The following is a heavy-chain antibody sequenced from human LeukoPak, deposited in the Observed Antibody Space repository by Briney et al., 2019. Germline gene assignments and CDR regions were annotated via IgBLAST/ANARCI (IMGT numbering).Heavy chain of an antibody. CDR2: ISTYNGNT. CDR1: SYSFITYG. CDR3: ARDSEYYGGSGYYYYYGMDV. V-gene: IGHV1-18*01. Sequence: GASVKVSFKASSYSFITYGISWVRQAPGQGLEWMGWISTYNGNTNYAQKFQGRVTMTTDTSTSTAYMELRSLTSDDTAVYYCARDSEYYGGSGYYYYYGMDVWGQGTTVTVSS. D-gene: IGHD3-10*01. J-gene: IGHJ6*02.